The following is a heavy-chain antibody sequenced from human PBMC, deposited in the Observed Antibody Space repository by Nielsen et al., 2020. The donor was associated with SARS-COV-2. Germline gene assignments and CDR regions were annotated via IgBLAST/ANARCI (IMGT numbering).Heavy chain of an antibody. Sequence: ESLKISCTVSGGSISSYYWSWIRQPPGKGLEWIGYIYYSGSTNYNPSLKSRVTISVDTSKNQFSLKLSSVTAADTAVYYCARASGYSWGQGTLVTVSS. CDR1: GGSISSYY. CDR2: IYYSGST. D-gene: IGHD5-18*01. CDR3: ARASGYS. V-gene: IGHV4-59*01. J-gene: IGHJ4*02.